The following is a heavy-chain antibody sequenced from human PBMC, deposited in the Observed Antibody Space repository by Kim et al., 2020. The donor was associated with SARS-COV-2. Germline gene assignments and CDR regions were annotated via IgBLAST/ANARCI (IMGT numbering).Heavy chain of an antibody. CDR2: INSGGST. CDR3: ARDLDYYGMDA. CDR1: VVTVSSNY. J-gene: IGHJ6*02. V-gene: IGHV3-53*01. Sequence: GGSLRLSCAASVVTVSSNYMSWVRQAPGKGLEWVSVINSGGSTYYAASVKGRFTTSRDNTKNTPSLHMNSLRAEDTAVYYCARDLDYYGMDAWGQGTTVT.